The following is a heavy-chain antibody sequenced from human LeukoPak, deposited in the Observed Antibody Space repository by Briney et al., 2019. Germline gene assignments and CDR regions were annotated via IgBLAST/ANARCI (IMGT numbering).Heavy chain of an antibody. Sequence: PSETLSLTCAVYGGSFSGYYWSWIRQPPGKGLEWIGEINHSGSTNYNPSLKSRVTISVDTSKNQFSLKLSSVTAADTAAYYCARGFRLLWFEDYWGQGTLVTVSS. CDR1: GGSFSGYY. D-gene: IGHD3-10*01. J-gene: IGHJ4*02. V-gene: IGHV4-34*01. CDR3: ARGFRLLWFEDY. CDR2: INHSGST.